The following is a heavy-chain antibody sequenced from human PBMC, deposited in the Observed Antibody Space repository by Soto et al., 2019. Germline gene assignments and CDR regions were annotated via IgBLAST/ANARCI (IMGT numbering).Heavy chain of an antibody. V-gene: IGHV1-18*04. CDR2: ISAYDGST. Sequence: AAVKVSCKASGYTFTTYGITWVRQAPGQGLEWMGWISAYDGSTNYAQKFQGRVSMTTDSSTNTAYMDLRSLRSDDTALYYCARDPASAYSTSSFDCWGQGSLVTVSS. CDR1: GYTFTTYG. J-gene: IGHJ4*02. D-gene: IGHD6-6*01. CDR3: ARDPASAYSTSSFDC.